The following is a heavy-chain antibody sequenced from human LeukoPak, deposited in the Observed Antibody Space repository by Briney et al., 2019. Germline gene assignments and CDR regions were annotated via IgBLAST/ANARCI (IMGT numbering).Heavy chain of an antibody. CDR3: AREIFGSGSYPDY. CDR2: IKEDGSEK. CDR1: GFTFSDYY. Sequence: GGSLRLSCAASGFTFSDYYMSWIRRAPGKGLEWVANIKEDGSEKYYVDSVKGRFTISRDNSKNTVYLQMNGLGGEDTAVYYCAREIFGSGSYPDYWGQGTLVTVSS. V-gene: IGHV3-7*01. D-gene: IGHD3-10*01. J-gene: IGHJ4*02.